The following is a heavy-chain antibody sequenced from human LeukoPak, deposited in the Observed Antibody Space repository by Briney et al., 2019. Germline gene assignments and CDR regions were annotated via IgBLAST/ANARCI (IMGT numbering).Heavy chain of an antibody. CDR1: GFTFTDYY. V-gene: IGHV3-11*04. Sequence: GGSLRLSCATSGFTFTDYYMSWIRQAPGKGLEWVSYISSGGRTMYYADSVKVRFTISRDNTNNSLYLQMTSLRAEDTAVYYCARHRTASDNWGQGTLVTVSS. CDR3: ARHRTASDN. J-gene: IGHJ4*02. D-gene: IGHD3-16*02. CDR2: ISSGGRTM.